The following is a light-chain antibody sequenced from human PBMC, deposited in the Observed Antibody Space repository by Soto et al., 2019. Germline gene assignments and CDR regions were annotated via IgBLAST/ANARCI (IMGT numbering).Light chain of an antibody. CDR3: QQFSSTPSWT. Sequence: EIVLTQSPGTLSLSPGERATLSCRASQSVSRSDLAWYQQKPGQAPRLLIYGASSRATGIPDRFSGSGSGTDFTLTIRRMEPEDFAVYYCQQFSSTPSWTFGQGTKV. CDR1: QSVSRSD. J-gene: IGKJ1*01. V-gene: IGKV3-20*01. CDR2: GAS.